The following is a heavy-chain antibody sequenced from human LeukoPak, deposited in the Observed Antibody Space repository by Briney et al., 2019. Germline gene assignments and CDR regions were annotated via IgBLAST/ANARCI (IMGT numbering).Heavy chain of an antibody. CDR1: GFTFSDYY. CDR2: ISSSGSTI. J-gene: IGHJ6*02. V-gene: IGHV3-11*01. CDR3: AREDIVVVPAAIRYYYYGMDV. D-gene: IGHD2-2*02. Sequence: GGSLRLSCAASGFTFSDYYMSWIRQAPGKGLEWVSYISSSGSTIYYADSVKGRFTISRDNAKNSLYPQINSLRAEDTAVYYCAREDIVVVPAAIRYYYYGMDVWGQGTTVTVSS.